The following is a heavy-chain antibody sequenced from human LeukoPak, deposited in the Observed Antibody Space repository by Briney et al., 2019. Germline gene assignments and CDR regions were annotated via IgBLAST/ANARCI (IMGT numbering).Heavy chain of an antibody. CDR3: AKPSSTSGHYYYYMDV. Sequence: GGSLRLSCAASGFTFSSYGMCWVRQAPGKGLEWVSAISAGGDSKYYADSVKGRFTISRDNSKNTLYLQMNSLRAEDTAVYYCAKPSSTSGHYYYYMDVWGKRTTVTVSS. V-gene: IGHV3-23*01. D-gene: IGHD2-2*01. CDR1: GFTFSSYG. CDR2: ISAGGDSK. J-gene: IGHJ6*03.